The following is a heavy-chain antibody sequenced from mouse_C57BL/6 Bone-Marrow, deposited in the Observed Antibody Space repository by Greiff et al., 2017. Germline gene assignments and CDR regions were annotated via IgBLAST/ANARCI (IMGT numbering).Heavy chain of an antibody. Sequence: QVQLQQPGAELVRPGPSVKLSCKASGYTFTSYWMHWVKQRPGQGLEWIGVIDPSDSYTNYNQKFKGKATLTVDTSSSTAYMQLSSLTSEDSAVYYCARGIYDYRFAYWGQGTLVTVSA. D-gene: IGHD2-4*01. V-gene: IGHV1-59*01. CDR1: GYTFTSYW. CDR3: ARGIYDYRFAY. J-gene: IGHJ3*01. CDR2: IDPSDSYT.